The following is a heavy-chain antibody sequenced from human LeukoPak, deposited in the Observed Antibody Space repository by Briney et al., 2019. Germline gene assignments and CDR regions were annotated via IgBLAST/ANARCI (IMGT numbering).Heavy chain of an antibody. V-gene: IGHV4-34*01. CDR1: GGSFSGYY. CDR3: ARSRGAVAGLYYFDY. D-gene: IGHD6-19*01. Sequence: SETLSLTCAVYGGSFSGYYWSWIRQPPGKGLERIGEINHSGSTNYNPSLKSRVTISVDTSKNQFSLKLSSVTAADTAVYYCARSRGAVAGLYYFDYWGQGTLVTVSS. J-gene: IGHJ4*02. CDR2: INHSGST.